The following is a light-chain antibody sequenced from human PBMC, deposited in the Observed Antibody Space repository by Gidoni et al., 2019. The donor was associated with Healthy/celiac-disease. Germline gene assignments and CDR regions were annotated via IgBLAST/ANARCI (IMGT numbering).Light chain of an antibody. CDR3: MQALQTWT. CDR2: LGS. V-gene: IGKV2-28*01. J-gene: IGKJ1*01. CDR1: QSLLHSNGYNY. Sequence: DIVMTQSPLSLPVTPGEPASISCRSSQSLLHSNGYNYLDWYLQKPGQSPQLLIYLGSNRASGVPDRFSGSGSGTDFTLKISRVEAEDVGVYYCMQALQTWTFGQGTKSGNQT.